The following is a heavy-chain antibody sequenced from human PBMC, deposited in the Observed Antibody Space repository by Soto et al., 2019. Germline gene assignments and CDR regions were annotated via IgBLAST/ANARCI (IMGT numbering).Heavy chain of an antibody. V-gene: IGHV1-69*01. Sequence: VQLVQSGAEVKKPGSSVKVSCKASGGTFSSYAISWVRQAPGQGLEWMGGIIPIFGTANYAQKFQGRVTITADESTSTAYMELSSLRSEDTAVYYCASRYCSSTSCPLPYYYYYYGMDVWGQGTTVTVSS. J-gene: IGHJ6*02. CDR3: ASRYCSSTSCPLPYYYYYYGMDV. CDR2: IIPIFGTA. D-gene: IGHD2-2*01. CDR1: GGTFSSYA.